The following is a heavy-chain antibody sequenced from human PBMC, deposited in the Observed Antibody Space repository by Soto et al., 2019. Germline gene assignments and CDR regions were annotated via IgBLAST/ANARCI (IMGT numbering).Heavy chain of an antibody. V-gene: IGHV1-69*02. D-gene: IGHD2-15*01. J-gene: IGHJ3*02. CDR3: ARGYCSGGSCYSVGAFDI. CDR1: GGTFSSYT. Sequence: SVKVSCKASGGTFSSYTISWVRQAPGQGLEWMGRIIPILGIANYAQKFQGRVTITADKSTSTAYMELSSLRSEDTAVYYCARGYCSGGSCYSVGAFDIWVQGTMVTVSS. CDR2: IIPILGIA.